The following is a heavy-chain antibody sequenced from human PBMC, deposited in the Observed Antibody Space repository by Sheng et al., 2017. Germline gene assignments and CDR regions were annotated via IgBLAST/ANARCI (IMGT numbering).Heavy chain of an antibody. J-gene: IGHJ5*02. CDR2: INPNSGGT. Sequence: QVQLVQSGAEVKKPGASVKVSCKASGYTFTGYYMHWVRQAPGQGLEWMGWINPNSGGTNYAQKFQGRVTMTRDTSISTAYMELSRLRSDDTAVYYCARFPLGIVVVPAARLSSFWFDPWGQGTLVTVSS. CDR3: ARFPLGIVVVPAARLSSFWFDP. CDR1: GYTFTGYY. V-gene: IGHV1-2*02. D-gene: IGHD2-2*01.